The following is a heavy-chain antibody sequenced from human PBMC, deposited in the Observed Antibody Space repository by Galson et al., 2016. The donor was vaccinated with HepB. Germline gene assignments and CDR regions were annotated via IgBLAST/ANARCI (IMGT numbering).Heavy chain of an antibody. V-gene: IGHV3-48*01. Sequence: SLRLSCAASGFRFSDYNMNWVRQAPGRGLEWVAYISASSGTIYYADSVKGRFTISRDNANNSLSLQMNSLRAEGTAFYYCARPYTYYFGSGSYFDVLHYGMDVWGQGTMVTVSS. CDR1: GFRFSDYN. CDR2: ISASSGTI. CDR3: ARPYTYYFGSGSYFDVLHYGMDV. J-gene: IGHJ6*02. D-gene: IGHD3-10*01.